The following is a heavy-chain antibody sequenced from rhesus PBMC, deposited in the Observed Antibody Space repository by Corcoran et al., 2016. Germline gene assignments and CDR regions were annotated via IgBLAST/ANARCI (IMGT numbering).Heavy chain of an antibody. V-gene: IGHV5-2*01. J-gene: IGHJ6*01. CDR3: AKGSYGLDS. Sequence: EVQLVQSGAEVKRPGESLKISCKTSGYSFTSYWISWVRQWPGKGLEWMGALDPSESDTRYSPSFKGQVTNSADKSISTTYLQWSSLKASDSATYYCAKGSYGLDSWGQGVVVTVSS. CDR1: GYSFTSYW. CDR2: LDPSESDT.